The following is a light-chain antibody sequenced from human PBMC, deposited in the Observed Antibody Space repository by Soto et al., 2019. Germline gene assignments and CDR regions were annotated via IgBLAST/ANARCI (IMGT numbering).Light chain of an antibody. J-gene: IGLJ2*01. CDR2: EVS. CDR1: SSDIGGYNY. V-gene: IGLV2-14*01. CDR3: SSYTSSSTAVV. Sequence: QSALTQPASVSGSPGQSITISCTGTSSDIGGYNYASWYQQHPGKAPKLMIYEVSHRPSGVSNRFSGSKSGNTASLTISGLQAEDEVDYYCSSYTSSSTAVVFGGGTKLTVL.